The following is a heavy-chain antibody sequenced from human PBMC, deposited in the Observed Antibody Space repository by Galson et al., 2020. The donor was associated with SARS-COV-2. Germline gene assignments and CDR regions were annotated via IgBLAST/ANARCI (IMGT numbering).Heavy chain of an antibody. CDR3: ARDRFTLHSGNYLARGHFDV. D-gene: IGHD1-26*01. Sequence: SETLSLRCNVSGASFDNQYWSWLRQSPGKGLEWIGNIYHGGSPDYNPSLKSRVTISIDASEHQFSLELTSVTAADTAMYYCARDRFTLHSGNYLARGHFDVWGRGTLVIVSS. V-gene: IGHV4-59*11. J-gene: IGHJ2*01. CDR1: GASFDNQY. CDR2: IYHGGSP.